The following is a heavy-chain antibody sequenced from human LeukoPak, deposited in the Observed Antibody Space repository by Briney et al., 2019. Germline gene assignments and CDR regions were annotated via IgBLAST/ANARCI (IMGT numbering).Heavy chain of an antibody. Sequence: GTSVKVSCKAAGYTFTGYFIHWLRQAPGQGLEWMGWMKPNAGRTYFATKFQGRVTMTRDTSINTAYRELRGLRSDNTALYYCARGGELMGAVYHFDPWGQGTLVTVSS. J-gene: IGHJ5*02. CDR1: GYTFTGYF. CDR2: MKPNAGRT. CDR3: ARGGELMGAVYHFDP. V-gene: IGHV1-2*02. D-gene: IGHD3-16*01.